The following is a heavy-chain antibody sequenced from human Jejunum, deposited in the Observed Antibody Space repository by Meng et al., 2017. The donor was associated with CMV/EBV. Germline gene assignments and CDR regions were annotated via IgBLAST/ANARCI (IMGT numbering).Heavy chain of an antibody. CDR1: GFTVSSNY. V-gene: IGHV3-53*01. J-gene: IGHJ2*01. CDR2: IYSGGRT. Sequence: EVQVAEPGGCFITPGRSLRVSCAASGFTVSSNYMSWVRQAPGKGLEWVSVIYSGGRTYYADSVKGRFTISRDNSKNTLYLQMNSLRAEDTAVYYCAFRATQVLFDVWGRGTLVTVSS. CDR3: AFRATQVLFDV. D-gene: IGHD1-1*01.